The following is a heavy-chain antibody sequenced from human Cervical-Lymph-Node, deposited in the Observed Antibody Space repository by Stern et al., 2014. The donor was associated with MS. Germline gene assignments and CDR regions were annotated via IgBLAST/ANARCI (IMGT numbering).Heavy chain of an antibody. Sequence: QVQLQESGPGLVKPSETLSLTCTVSGGSISSRSYYWGWIRRPPGKGLEWIGSIFYGGSTYYNPSLKSRVTISVATSKNQFSLKLNSVTAADTAVYYCATSINYYDGSIHYFDPWGQGTLVTVSS. J-gene: IGHJ5*02. D-gene: IGHD3-22*01. V-gene: IGHV4-39*01. CDR1: GGSISSRSYY. CDR2: IFYGGST. CDR3: ATSINYYDGSIHYFDP.